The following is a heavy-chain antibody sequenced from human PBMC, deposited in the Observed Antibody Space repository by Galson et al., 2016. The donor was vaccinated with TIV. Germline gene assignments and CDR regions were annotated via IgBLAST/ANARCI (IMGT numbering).Heavy chain of an antibody. CDR3: ARDIPCGGTCYFFDD. V-gene: IGHV1-69*05. CDR2: ILPTSGTT. D-gene: IGHD3-16*01. CDR1: GGTFRNDP. J-gene: IGHJ4*02. Sequence: SVKVSCKASGGTFRNDPINWVRQAPGQGLEWMGGILPTSGTTNYAQRFQGRVSITTDESTSTVYTELSSLTSDDTAVYYCARDIPCGGTCYFFDDWGQRTLVAVSS.